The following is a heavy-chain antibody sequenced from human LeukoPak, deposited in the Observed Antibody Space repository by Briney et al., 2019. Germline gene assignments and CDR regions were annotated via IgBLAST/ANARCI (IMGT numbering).Heavy chain of an antibody. Sequence: ASVKVSCKASGYTFSSYAMSWVRQAPGKGLEWVSAISGSGGFTYYADSVKGRFTISRDNSKNTLYMQMNSLRAEDTAVYYCAKGYCSSTSCYFHYYGMDVWGQGTTVTVSS. CDR3: AKGYCSSTSCYFHYYGMDV. CDR1: GYTFSSYA. D-gene: IGHD2-2*01. J-gene: IGHJ6*02. CDR2: ISGSGGFT. V-gene: IGHV3-23*01.